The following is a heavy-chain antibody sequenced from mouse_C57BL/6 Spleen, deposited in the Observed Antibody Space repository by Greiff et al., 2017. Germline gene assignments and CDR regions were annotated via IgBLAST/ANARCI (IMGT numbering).Heavy chain of an antibody. Sequence: QVQLQQPGAELVMPGASVKLSCKASGYTFTSYWMHWVKQRPGQGLEWIGEIDPSDSYTNYNQKFKGKSTLTVDKSSSTAYMQLSSLTSEDSAVYYGARRYYGSSYVYFDVWGTGTTVTVPS. J-gene: IGHJ1*03. D-gene: IGHD1-1*01. V-gene: IGHV1-69*01. CDR2: IDPSDSYT. CDR1: GYTFTSYW. CDR3: ARRYYGSSYVYFDV.